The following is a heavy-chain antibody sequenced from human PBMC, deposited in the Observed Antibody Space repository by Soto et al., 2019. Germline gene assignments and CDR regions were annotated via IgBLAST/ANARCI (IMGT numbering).Heavy chain of an antibody. Sequence: KVSRQASGYTFTSYGLSWVRQAPGQGLEWMGWISAYNGNTNYAQKLQGRVTMTTDTSTSTAYMELRSLRSDDTAVYYCAMYYGMDVWGQGTTVTVSS. CDR1: GYTFTSYG. CDR3: AMYYGMDV. J-gene: IGHJ6*02. CDR2: ISAYNGNT. V-gene: IGHV1-18*01.